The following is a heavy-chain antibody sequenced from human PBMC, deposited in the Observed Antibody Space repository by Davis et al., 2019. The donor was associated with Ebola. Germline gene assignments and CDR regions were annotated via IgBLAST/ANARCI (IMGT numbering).Heavy chain of an antibody. J-gene: IGHJ4*02. CDR2: ISYDGSTT. D-gene: IGHD1-26*01. Sequence: GESLKISCAASGFTFTSAWMSWVRQAPGKGLEWVAIISYDGSTTYYADSVKGRFTISRDNSKSTLYVQMSSLRSEDTAVYYCASGGAWEHYVHLYWGQGTLVTVSS. V-gene: IGHV3-30*03. CDR3: ASGGAWEHYVHLY. CDR1: GFTFTSAW.